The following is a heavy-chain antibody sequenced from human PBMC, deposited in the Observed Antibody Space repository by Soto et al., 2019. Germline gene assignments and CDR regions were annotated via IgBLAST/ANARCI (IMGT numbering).Heavy chain of an antibody. J-gene: IGHJ6*01. V-gene: IGHV1-2*04. CDR2: INPKSGGT. D-gene: IGHD2-8*01. CDR3: ARGNSTDCSNGVCSFFYNHEMDV. CDR1: RDTFGRKA. Sequence: SVKVSCKASRDTFGRKAIHWARQSPGQRLAWLGRINPKSGGTSTAQKFQGWVTMTRDRSISTVYMELTRLRSDDTAVYFCARGNSTDCSNGVCSFFYNHEMDVWGQGTTVPVSS.